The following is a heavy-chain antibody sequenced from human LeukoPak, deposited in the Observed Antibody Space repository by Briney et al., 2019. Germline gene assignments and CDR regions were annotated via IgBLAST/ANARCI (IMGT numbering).Heavy chain of an antibody. CDR3: AKDDHYYDSSGYYYPNWFDP. CDR1: GLIFSSYG. V-gene: IGHV3-23*01. CDR2: ISGSGGRT. D-gene: IGHD3-22*01. Sequence: GGSLRPSCAATGLIFSSYGMSWVRQAPGKGLEWVSAISGSGGRTYYADSVKGRFTVSRDNSKNTLYLQMNSLRAEDTAVYYCAKDDHYYDSSGYYYPNWFDPWGQGTLVTVSS. J-gene: IGHJ5*02.